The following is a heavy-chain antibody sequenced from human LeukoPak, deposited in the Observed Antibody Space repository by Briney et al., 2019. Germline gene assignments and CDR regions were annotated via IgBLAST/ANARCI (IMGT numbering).Heavy chain of an antibody. CDR3: AKGSDSSGYYPHYYYYYMDV. J-gene: IGHJ6*03. V-gene: IGHV3-23*01. D-gene: IGHD3-22*01. Sequence: PGGSLRLSCAASGFTFSSYGMSWVRQAPGKGLGWVSAISGSGGSTYYADSVKGRFTISRDNSKNTLYLQMNSLRAEDTAVYYCAKGSDSSGYYPHYYYYYMDVWGKGTTVTVSS. CDR2: ISGSGGST. CDR1: GFTFSSYG.